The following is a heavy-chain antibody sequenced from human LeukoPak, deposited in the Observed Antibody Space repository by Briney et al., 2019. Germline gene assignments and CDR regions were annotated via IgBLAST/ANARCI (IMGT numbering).Heavy chain of an antibody. J-gene: IGHJ4*02. CDR2: IYHSGST. CDR3: ARGRDDTPHGY. CDR1: GGSISSGGYY. V-gene: IGHV4-30-2*01. D-gene: IGHD3-22*01. Sequence: SETLSLTCTVSGGSISSGGYYWSWIRQPPGKGLEWIGYIYHSGSTYYNPSLKSRVTISVDRSKNQFSLKQSSVTAADTAVFYCARGRDDTPHGYWGQGTLVTVSS.